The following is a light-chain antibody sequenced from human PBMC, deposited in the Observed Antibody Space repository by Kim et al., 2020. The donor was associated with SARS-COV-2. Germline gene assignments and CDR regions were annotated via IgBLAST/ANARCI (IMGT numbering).Light chain of an antibody. V-gene: IGLV3-1*01. J-gene: IGLJ3*02. Sequence: SVSPGQTAIITCSGDKLWDKYACWYQQKPGQSTVLVIHQDSKRPSGIPERFSGSNSGNTATLTISGTQAMDEADYYCQAWDSSTWVFGGGTQLTVL. CDR2: QDS. CDR3: QAWDSSTWV. CDR1: KLWDKY.